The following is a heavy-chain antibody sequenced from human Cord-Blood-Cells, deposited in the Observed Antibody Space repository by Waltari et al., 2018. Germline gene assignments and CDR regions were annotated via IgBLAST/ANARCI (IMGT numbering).Heavy chain of an antibody. D-gene: IGHD3-3*01. V-gene: IGHV3-7*01. Sequence: EVQLVESGGGLVKPGGSLRLSCAASGFTFSSYWMSWVRQAPGKGLEWVANIKQDGSEKYYVDSVKGRFTISRDNAKNSLYLQMNSLRAEDTAVYYCARDSLGITIFGVATPYFDYWGQGTLVTVSS. J-gene: IGHJ4*02. CDR2: IKQDGSEK. CDR1: GFTFSSYW. CDR3: ARDSLGITIFGVATPYFDY.